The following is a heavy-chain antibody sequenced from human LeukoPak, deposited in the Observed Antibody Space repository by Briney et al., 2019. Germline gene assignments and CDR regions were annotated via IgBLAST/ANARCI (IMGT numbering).Heavy chain of an antibody. D-gene: IGHD4-17*01. J-gene: IGHJ6*02. CDR2: MSSSSSYI. V-gene: IGHV3-11*06. CDR3: ARPYGDSNGYYYGMDV. Sequence: PCHTSALYGGAFSGYYFSWSPEPPGPGPSRFSYMSSSSSYIYYADSVKGRFTISRDNAKNSLYLQMNSLRAEDTAVYYCARPYGDSNGYYYGMDVWGQGTTVTVSS. CDR1: GGAFSGYY.